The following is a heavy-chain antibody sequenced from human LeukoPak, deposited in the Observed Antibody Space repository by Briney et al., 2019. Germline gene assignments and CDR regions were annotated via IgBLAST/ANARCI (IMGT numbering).Heavy chain of an antibody. Sequence: PSETLSLTCTVSGVSISSSNSYWGWIRQPPGKGLEWIGSIYYSGNTYYNASLKSQVSISIDTSKNQFSLKLSSVTAADTAVYYCARAYYGSGRPFDYWGQGTLVTVSS. V-gene: IGHV4-39*07. CDR1: GVSISSSNSY. J-gene: IGHJ4*02. CDR2: IYYSGNT. D-gene: IGHD3-10*01. CDR3: ARAYYGSGRPFDY.